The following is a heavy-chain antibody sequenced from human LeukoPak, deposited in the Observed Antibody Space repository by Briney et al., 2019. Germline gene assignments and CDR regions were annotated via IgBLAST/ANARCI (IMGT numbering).Heavy chain of an antibody. Sequence: PGGSLRLSCPAPGLTFSRNYMSRVRQAPGKGLEWVSVIYSGGSTYYADSVKGRFTISRDNSKNTRYLQMNSLRAEDTAVYYCSKAVRNAFEIWGQGTMVTVSS. CDR3: SKAVRNAFEI. CDR1: GLTFSRNY. CDR2: IYSGGST. V-gene: IGHV3-53*01. D-gene: IGHD1-14*01. J-gene: IGHJ3*02.